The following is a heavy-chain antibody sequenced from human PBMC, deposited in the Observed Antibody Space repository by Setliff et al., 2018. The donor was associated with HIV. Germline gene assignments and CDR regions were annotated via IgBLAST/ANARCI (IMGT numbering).Heavy chain of an antibody. D-gene: IGHD6-6*01. CDR1: GGTFSKYA. V-gene: IGHV1-18*01. CDR2: ISAYNGNT. J-gene: IGHJ5*02. Sequence: ASVKVSCKPSGGTFSKYAINWVRQAPGQGLEWMGWISAYNGNTNYPQKFQGRVTMTTDTSTSTAYMELRSLRSDDTAVYYCARGFSVYSSSDPLLNWFDPWGQGTPVTVSS. CDR3: ARGFSVYSSSDPLLNWFDP.